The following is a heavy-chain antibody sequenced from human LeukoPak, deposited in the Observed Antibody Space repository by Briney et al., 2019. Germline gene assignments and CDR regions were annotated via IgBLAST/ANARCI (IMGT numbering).Heavy chain of an antibody. CDR1: GYTFTSYA. Sequence: ASVKVSCKASGYTFTSYAMHWVRQAPGQRLEWMGWINAGNGNTKYSQKFQGRVTITRDTSASTAYMELSGLRSEDTAVFYCAREAGSVLLWFGELNVWGQGTLVTVSS. CDR2: INAGNGNT. CDR3: AREAGSVLLWFGELNV. J-gene: IGHJ4*02. D-gene: IGHD3-10*01. V-gene: IGHV1-3*01.